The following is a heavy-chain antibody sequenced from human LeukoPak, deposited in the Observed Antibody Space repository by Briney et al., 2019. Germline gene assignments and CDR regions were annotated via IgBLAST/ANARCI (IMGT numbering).Heavy chain of an antibody. D-gene: IGHD3-16*01. Sequence: SETLSLTCTVSGDSFSSYSWSWIRQPPGKGLEWIGYIFNSGSTIYNPSLKSRVTISLDTSKRQFSLNLRSVTAADTAVYYCARAYTSPNGPYWGQGILVTVSS. CDR2: IFNSGST. CDR1: GDSFSSYS. V-gene: IGHV4-59*12. J-gene: IGHJ4*02. CDR3: ARAYTSPNGPY.